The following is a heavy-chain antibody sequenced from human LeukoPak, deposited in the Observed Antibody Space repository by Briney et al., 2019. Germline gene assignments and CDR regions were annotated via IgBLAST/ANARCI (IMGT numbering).Heavy chain of an antibody. CDR1: GFTFSSYS. CDR3: ARVRVVTAISSLSH. V-gene: IGHV3-21*04. D-gene: IGHD2-21*02. Sequence: GGSLRLSCAASGFTFSSYSMNWVRQAPGKGVEGVSSISSSSSYIYYADSVKGRFTISRDNARRSLYLQMNSLRDEDTAVYYCARVRVVTAISSLSHWGQGTLVTVSS. J-gene: IGHJ4*02. CDR2: ISSSSSYI.